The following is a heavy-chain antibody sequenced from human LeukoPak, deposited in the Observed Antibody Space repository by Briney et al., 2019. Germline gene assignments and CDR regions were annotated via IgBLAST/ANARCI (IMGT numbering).Heavy chain of an antibody. V-gene: IGHV3-30-3*01. J-gene: IGHJ4*02. CDR1: GFTFSSYA. CDR2: ISYDGSNK. D-gene: IGHD6-13*01. Sequence: GGSLRLSCAASGFTFSSYAMHWVRQAPGKGLEWVAVISYDGSNKYYADSVKGRFTISRDNSKNTLYLQMNSLRAEDTAVYYCARAEYLYSSSWLIDYWGQGTLVTVSP. CDR3: ARAEYLYSSSWLIDY.